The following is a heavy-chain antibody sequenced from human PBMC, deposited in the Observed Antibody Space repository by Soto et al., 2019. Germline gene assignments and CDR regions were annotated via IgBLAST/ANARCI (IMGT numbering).Heavy chain of an antibody. V-gene: IGHV3-23*01. CDR3: AKDPLTRGWFDP. CDR2: ISAGGTT. CDR1: GFTFSGNA. J-gene: IGHJ5*02. Sequence: PRLSCAASGFTFSGNAMTWVRQAPGKGLDWVSGISAGGTTYYADSAKGRFTISRDNSKNTLYLQMNSLRADDTAVYYCAKDPLTRGWFDPWGQGTLVTVSS.